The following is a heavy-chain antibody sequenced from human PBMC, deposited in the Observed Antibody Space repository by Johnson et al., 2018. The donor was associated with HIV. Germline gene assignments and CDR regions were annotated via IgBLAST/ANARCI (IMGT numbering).Heavy chain of an antibody. Sequence: QVQLVESGGGVVKPGGSLRLSCAASGFTFNDYYMSWIRQAPGKGLEWLSYISTSGATIYYAASVKGRFPISRDNAKRSLYLQMNSLRSEDTALYYCARDSTPWGGDYVDYTFDIWGQGTMVTVSS. CDR2: ISTSGATI. CDR1: GFTFNDYY. J-gene: IGHJ3*02. V-gene: IGHV3-11*04. D-gene: IGHD4-17*01. CDR3: ARDSTPWGGDYVDYTFDI.